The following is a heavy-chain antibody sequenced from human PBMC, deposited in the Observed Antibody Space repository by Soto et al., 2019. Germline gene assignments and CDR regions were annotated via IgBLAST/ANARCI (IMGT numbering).Heavy chain of an antibody. D-gene: IGHD3-9*01. Sequence: SGESLKISCKGSGHIFSNYRIGWVRQVPGKGLEWMGIISPGDSDTKYSQSFQGQVTISADKSISTAYLQWNSLRASDTAMYYCARHATYYDILSGYYFDYWGQGTLVTVSS. CDR3: ARHATYYDILSGYYFDY. CDR2: ISPGDSDT. V-gene: IGHV5-51*01. J-gene: IGHJ4*02. CDR1: GHIFSNYR.